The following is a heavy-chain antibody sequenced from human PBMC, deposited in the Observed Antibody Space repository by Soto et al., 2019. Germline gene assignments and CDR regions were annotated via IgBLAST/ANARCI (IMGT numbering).Heavy chain of an antibody. CDR3: ARGAIAVAGTASSFDY. D-gene: IGHD6-19*01. CDR1: GFTFSSYD. J-gene: IGHJ4*02. Sequence: EVQLVESGGGLVQPGGSLRLSCAAYGFTFSSYDMHWVRQATGKGLEWVSAIGTAGDTYYPGSVKGRFTISRENAKNSLYLQMNSLRAGDTAVYYCARGAIAVAGTASSFDYWGQGTLVTVSS. V-gene: IGHV3-13*01. CDR2: IGTAGDT.